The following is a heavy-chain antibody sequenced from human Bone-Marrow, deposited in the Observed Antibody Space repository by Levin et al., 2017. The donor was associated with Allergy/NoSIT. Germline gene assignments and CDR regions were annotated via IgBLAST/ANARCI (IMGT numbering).Heavy chain of an antibody. J-gene: IGHJ3*02. Sequence: GESLKISCTVSGFTFSLYSMNWVRQAPGKGLEWVSSISSSGTDMYNADSVKGRFTISRDNVKNSLNLQMSSLRAEDTAVYYCARGIIGDVRVAHKEAFDIWGQGTMVTVSS. CDR3: ARGIIGDVRVAHKEAFDI. D-gene: IGHD2/OR15-2a*01. CDR1: GFTFSLYS. CDR2: ISSSGTDM. V-gene: IGHV3-21*01.